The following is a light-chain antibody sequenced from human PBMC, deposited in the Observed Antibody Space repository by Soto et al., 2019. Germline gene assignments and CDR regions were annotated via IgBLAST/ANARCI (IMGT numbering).Light chain of an antibody. CDR2: DAS. Sequence: ELVMRQSPATVAVSPGERATLSCRASQSVSSGLAWYQQKSGQAPRLLIYDASTRATNIPARFSGSGPGTEFTLTISGLHSEDFAVYYCQQHNKWSSTVCQGTRLAIK. CDR1: QSVSSG. V-gene: IGKV3-15*01. J-gene: IGKJ5*01. CDR3: QQHNKWSST.